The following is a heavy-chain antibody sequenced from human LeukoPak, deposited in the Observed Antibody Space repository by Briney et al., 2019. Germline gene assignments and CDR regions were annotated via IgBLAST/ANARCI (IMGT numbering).Heavy chain of an antibody. CDR2: IHHSKSS. CDR3: AREAILGSYNWFDP. D-gene: IGHD3-3*01. V-gene: IGHV4-4*02. Sequence: PSETLSLTCAVSGDSITSDKWWTWVRQPPGKGLEWIGEIHHSKSSNYYPSLKSRVTISVDKSKNQFSLELNSVTAADTAVYYCAREAILGSYNWFDPWGQGTLVTVSS. CDR1: GDSITSDKW. J-gene: IGHJ5*02.